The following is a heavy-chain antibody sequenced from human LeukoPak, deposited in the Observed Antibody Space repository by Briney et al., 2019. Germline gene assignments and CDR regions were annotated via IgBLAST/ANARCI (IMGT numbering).Heavy chain of an antibody. V-gene: IGHV4-34*01. CDR2: VDHTGST. CDR3: ARRYGSGSSGTFDY. CDR1: GGSFSGYY. Sequence: SETLSLTCAVYGGSFSGYYWTWIRQPPGKGLEWIGEVDHTGSTNYNPSLKSRVTISVDTSKNQFSLKLSSVTAADTAVYYCARRYGSGSSGTFDYWGQGTLVTVSS. D-gene: IGHD3-10*01. J-gene: IGHJ4*02.